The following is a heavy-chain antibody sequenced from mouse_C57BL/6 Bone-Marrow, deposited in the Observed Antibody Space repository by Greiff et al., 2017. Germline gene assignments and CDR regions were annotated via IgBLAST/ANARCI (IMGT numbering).Heavy chain of an antibody. V-gene: IGHV1-80*01. CDR3: ARAEDIYYGYYFDY. D-gene: IGHD1-1*01. Sequence: QVQLKQSGAELVKPGASVKISCKASGYAFSSYWMNWVKQRPGKGLEWIGQIYPGDGDTNYNGKFKGKATLTADKSSSTAYMQLSSLTSEDSAVXFCARAEDIYYGYYFDYWGQGTTLTVSA. J-gene: IGHJ2*01. CDR2: IYPGDGDT. CDR1: GYAFSSYW.